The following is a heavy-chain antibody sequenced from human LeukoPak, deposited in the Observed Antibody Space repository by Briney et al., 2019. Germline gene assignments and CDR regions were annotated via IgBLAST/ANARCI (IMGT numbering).Heavy chain of an antibody. CDR3: ARMSTGTRGGYDV. V-gene: IGHV1-3*01. CDR1: GYTFTSYA. D-gene: IGHD1-1*01. Sequence: GASVKGSCKASGYTFTSYAMHWVRQAPGQRLEWMGWINAGNGNTKYLQEFQGRVTITRDTSASTAYMELSSLRSEDTAVYYCARMSTGTRGGYDVWGQGILVTVSS. J-gene: IGHJ4*02. CDR2: INAGNGNT.